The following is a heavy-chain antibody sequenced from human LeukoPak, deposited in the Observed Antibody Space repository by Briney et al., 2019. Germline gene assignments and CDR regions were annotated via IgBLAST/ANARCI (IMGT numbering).Heavy chain of an antibody. D-gene: IGHD1-1*01. Sequence: PSETLSLTCTVSGGSISTYFWSWIRQPPGKGLEWIGYIYYSGSTNYNPSLKSRVTISVDTSKNQFSLKLSSVTAADTAVYYCARWDGKWFDPWGQRTLVTVSS. CDR3: ARWDGKWFDP. CDR1: GGSISTYF. CDR2: IYYSGST. V-gene: IGHV4-59*01. J-gene: IGHJ5*02.